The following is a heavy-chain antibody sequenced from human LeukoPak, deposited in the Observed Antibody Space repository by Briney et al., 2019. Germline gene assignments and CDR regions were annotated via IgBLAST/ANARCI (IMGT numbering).Heavy chain of an antibody. D-gene: IGHD3-22*01. CDR3: AKTYYYDSSGYYFDY. CDR1: GFTFSSYG. J-gene: IGHJ4*02. V-gene: IGHV3-30*02. Sequence: GGSLRLSCAASGFTFSSYGMYWVRQAPGKGLEWVAFIRYDGSNEYYADSVKGRFTISRDNSKNTLYLQMNSLRPEDTAVYYCAKTYYYDSSGYYFDYWGQGTLVTVSS. CDR2: IRYDGSNE.